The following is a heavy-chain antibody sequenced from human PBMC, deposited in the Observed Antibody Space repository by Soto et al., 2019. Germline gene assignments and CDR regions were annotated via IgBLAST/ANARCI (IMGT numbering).Heavy chain of an antibody. V-gene: IGHV4-59*01. D-gene: IGHD3-3*01. CDR3: ARNTDTYDFWSGYTYPNWFDP. J-gene: IGHJ5*02. CDR2: IFYSGST. CDR1: GGSISSYY. Sequence: PSETLSLTCTVSGGSISSYYWSWIRQPPGKGLEWIGYIFYSGSTNYNPSLKSRVTISVDTSKNQFSLKLSSVTAADTAVYYCARNTDTYDFWSGYTYPNWFDPWGQGTLATGSS.